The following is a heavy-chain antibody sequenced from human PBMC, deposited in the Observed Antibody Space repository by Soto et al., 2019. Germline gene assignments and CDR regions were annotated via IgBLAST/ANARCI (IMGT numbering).Heavy chain of an antibody. CDR3: ARGYCSGGSCYSGNNWFDP. CDR1: GYTFTSYY. J-gene: IGHJ5*02. V-gene: IGHV1-46*03. D-gene: IGHD2-15*01. CDR2: INPSGGST. Sequence: ASVKVSCKASGYTFTSYYMHWVRQAPGQGLEWMGIINPSGGSTSYAQKFQGRVTMTRDTSTSTVYMELSSLRSEDTAVYYCARGYCSGGSCYSGNNWFDPWGQGTLVTVSS.